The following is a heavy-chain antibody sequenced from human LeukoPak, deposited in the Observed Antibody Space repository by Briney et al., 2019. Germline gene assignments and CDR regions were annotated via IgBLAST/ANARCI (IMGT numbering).Heavy chain of an antibody. Sequence: GGYLRLSCAASGFTVSSQYMSWVRQAPGKGLEWVSVIYTGGTTHYADSVKGRFTISRDNAKNTLYLQMNSLRAEDTAVYYCARRKVVSAYYYGMDVWGQGTTVTASS. CDR3: ARRKVVSAYYYGMDV. V-gene: IGHV3-66*01. D-gene: IGHD2-2*01. CDR1: GFTVSSQY. J-gene: IGHJ6*01. CDR2: IYTGGTT.